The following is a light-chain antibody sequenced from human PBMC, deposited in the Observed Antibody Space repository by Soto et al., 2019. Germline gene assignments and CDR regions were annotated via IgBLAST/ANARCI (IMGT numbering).Light chain of an antibody. CDR1: SSDVGFYNY. CDR3: SSYAGDNNYV. Sequence: QSSLTQPRSVSGSPGQSVTISCAGTSSDVGFYNYVSWYQQHPGRAPKLLIYDVTKRPSGVSDRFSGSKSGNTASLTLSGLQAEDEADYYCSSYAGDNNYVFGTGTKVTVL. J-gene: IGLJ1*01. CDR2: DVT. V-gene: IGLV2-11*01.